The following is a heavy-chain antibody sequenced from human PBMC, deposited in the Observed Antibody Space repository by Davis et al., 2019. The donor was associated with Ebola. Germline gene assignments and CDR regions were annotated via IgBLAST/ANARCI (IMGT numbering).Heavy chain of an antibody. V-gene: IGHV4-59*01. Sequence: SETLSLTCTASGGSISGFYWSWIRQPPGKGLEWLGYVFSSGTTNYNPSLKSRVTMSVDTSKNQFSLKLSSVTAADTAVYYCARGRGSGGSSNNWFDPWGQGTLVTVSS. CDR3: ARGRGSGGSSNNWFDP. D-gene: IGHD2-15*01. J-gene: IGHJ5*02. CDR1: GGSISGFY. CDR2: VFSSGTT.